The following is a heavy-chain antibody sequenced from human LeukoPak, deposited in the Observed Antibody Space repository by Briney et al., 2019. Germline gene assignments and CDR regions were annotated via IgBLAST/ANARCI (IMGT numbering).Heavy chain of an antibody. CDR3: ARYYGSGSYYLYNWFDP. CDR2: IYYSGST. Sequence: SETLSLTCTVSGGSISSGGYYWSWIRQHPGKGLEWIGYIYYSGSTYYNPSLKSRVTISVDTSKNQFSLKLSPVTAADTAVYYCARYYGSGSYYLYNWFDPWGQGTLVTVSS. J-gene: IGHJ5*02. D-gene: IGHD3-10*01. V-gene: IGHV4-31*03. CDR1: GGSISSGGYY.